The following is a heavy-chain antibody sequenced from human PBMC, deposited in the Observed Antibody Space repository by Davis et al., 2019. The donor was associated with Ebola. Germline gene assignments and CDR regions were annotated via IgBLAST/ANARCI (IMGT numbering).Heavy chain of an antibody. Sequence: GGSLRLSCAASGFTFSSYAMSWVRQAPGKGLEWVSVISGSGGTTYYADSVKGRFTISRDNSKNTLYLQMNSLRAEDTAVYYCAKDSGVYGGNVNDYWGQGTLVTVSS. CDR2: ISGSGGTT. CDR1: GFTFSSYA. D-gene: IGHD4-23*01. J-gene: IGHJ4*02. CDR3: AKDSGVYGGNVNDY. V-gene: IGHV3-23*01.